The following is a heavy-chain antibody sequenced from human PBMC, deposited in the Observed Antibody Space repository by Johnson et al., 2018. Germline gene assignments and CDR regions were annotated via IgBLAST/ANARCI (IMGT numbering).Heavy chain of an antibody. CDR2: ISSGGDT. CDR3: ATDSRGTRGRWG. Sequence: VQLVQSGGSLVQPGGSLRLSCSASGITVSSNYMTWVRQAPGEGLEWVSVISSGGDTYYIDSVKGRFTISRDNSKNTVYLQMNTVRTEDTVLYYCATDSRGTRGRWGWGQGTLVTVSS. D-gene: IGHD3-22*01. V-gene: IGHV3-66*02. J-gene: IGHJ3*01. CDR1: GITVSSNY.